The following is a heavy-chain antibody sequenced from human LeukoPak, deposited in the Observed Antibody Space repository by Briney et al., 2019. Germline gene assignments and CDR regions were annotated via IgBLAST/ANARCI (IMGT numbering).Heavy chain of an antibody. J-gene: IGHJ4*02. V-gene: IGHV1-24*01. CDR1: GSSLTELS. D-gene: IGHD5-18*01. Sequence: GASVKVSCTVSGSSLTELSLYWVRQAPGKGLEWMGGFDVIDSETFYAQKFQGRVTMTEDSSTDTAYMELRSLTYDDTALYYCAAGRPYSLLDYWGQGTPVTVSS. CDR2: FDVIDSET. CDR3: AAGRPYSLLDY.